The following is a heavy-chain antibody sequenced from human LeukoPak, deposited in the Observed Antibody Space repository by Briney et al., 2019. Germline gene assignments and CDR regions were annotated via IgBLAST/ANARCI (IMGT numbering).Heavy chain of an antibody. CDR2: INAGNGNT. CDR1: GYTFTSYA. CDR3: ARDFRGYGGNLADY. J-gene: IGHJ4*02. Sequence: ASVKVSCKASGYTFTSYAMHWVRQAPGQRLEWMGWINAGNGNTKYSQKFQGRVTITRDTSASTAYMELSSLRSEDTAVYYCARDFRGYGGNLADYWGQGTLVTVSS. V-gene: IGHV1-3*01. D-gene: IGHD4-23*01.